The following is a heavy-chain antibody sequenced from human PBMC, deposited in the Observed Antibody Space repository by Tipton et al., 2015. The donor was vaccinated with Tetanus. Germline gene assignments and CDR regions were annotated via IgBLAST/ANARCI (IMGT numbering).Heavy chain of an antibody. CDR1: GFIFSSYG. CDR2: SWYDGTDK. CDR3: AREADCSGGSCFSGDFDN. D-gene: IGHD2-15*01. V-gene: IGHV3-33*01. J-gene: IGHJ4*02. Sequence: SGFIFSSYGIHWVRQAPGKGLEWVAVSWYDGTDKYYADSVKGRFTISRDNSKNTLYLQMNSLRAEDTAVNYCAREADCSGGSCFSGDFDNWGQGTQVTVSS.